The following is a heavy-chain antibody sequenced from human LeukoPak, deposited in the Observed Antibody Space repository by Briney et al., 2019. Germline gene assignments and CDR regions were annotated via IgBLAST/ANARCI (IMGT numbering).Heavy chain of an antibody. CDR1: GFTFSSYA. Sequence: PGGSLRLSCAASGFTFSSYAMSWVRQMPGKGLEWMGIIYPGDSEARYSPSFQGRVTLSADKSISTAYLQWSSLKASDTAIYYCARNPTWNDAPRDYSFMDVWGKGTTLTVSS. J-gene: IGHJ6*03. CDR2: IYPGDSEA. V-gene: IGHV5-51*01. CDR3: ARNPTWNDAPRDYSFMDV. D-gene: IGHD1-1*01.